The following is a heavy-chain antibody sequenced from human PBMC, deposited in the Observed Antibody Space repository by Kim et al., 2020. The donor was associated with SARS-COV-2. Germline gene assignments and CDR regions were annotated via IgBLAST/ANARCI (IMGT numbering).Heavy chain of an antibody. V-gene: IGHV4-34*01. Sequence: SPARQVQVTISVDTSRNQFSLKLSSVTAADTAVYYCARTPSIAADDAFDIWGQGTMVTVSS. J-gene: IGHJ3*02. CDR3: ARTPSIAADDAFDI. D-gene: IGHD6-25*01.